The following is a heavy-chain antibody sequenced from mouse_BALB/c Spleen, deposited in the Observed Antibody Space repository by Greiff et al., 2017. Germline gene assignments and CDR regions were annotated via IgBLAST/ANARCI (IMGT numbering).Heavy chain of an antibody. CDR2: INPDSSTI. CDR1: GFDFSRYW. CDR3: ARQHYYGSFAY. V-gene: IGHV4-1*02. Sequence: AAAGFDFSRYWMSWVRQAPGKGLEWIGEINPDSSTINYTPSLKDKFIISRDNAKNTLYLQMSKVRSEDTALYYCARQHYYGSFAYWGQGTLVTVSA. D-gene: IGHD1-2*01. J-gene: IGHJ3*01.